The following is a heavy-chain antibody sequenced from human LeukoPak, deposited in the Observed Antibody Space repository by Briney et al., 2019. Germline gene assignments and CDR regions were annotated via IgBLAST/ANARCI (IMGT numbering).Heavy chain of an antibody. V-gene: IGHV3-23*01. Sequence: GGSLRLSCAASGFTFSSYAMSWVRQAPGKGLEWVSAISGSGGSTYYADSVKGRFTISRDNSKNTLYLQMNSLRAEDTAVHYCAKDLYSMVRGVIITVFDYWGQGTLVTVSS. J-gene: IGHJ4*02. CDR3: AKDLYSMVRGVIITVFDY. CDR1: GFTFSSYA. D-gene: IGHD3-10*01. CDR2: ISGSGGST.